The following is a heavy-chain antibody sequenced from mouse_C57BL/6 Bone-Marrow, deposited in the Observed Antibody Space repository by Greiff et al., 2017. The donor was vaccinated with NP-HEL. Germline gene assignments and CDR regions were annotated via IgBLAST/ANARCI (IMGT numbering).Heavy chain of an antibody. CDR1: GYTFTSYL. D-gene: IGHD1-1*01. Sequence: VQLQQPGAELVKPGASVKLSCKASGYTFTSYLMHWVKQRPGRGLEWLGMIDPNSGGTKYNEKFKSKATLTVDKPSSTAYMQLNSLTSEDSAVYYCARYYYGSSSFDYWGQGTTLTVSS. J-gene: IGHJ2*01. CDR3: ARYYYGSSSFDY. CDR2: IDPNSGGT. V-gene: IGHV1-72*01.